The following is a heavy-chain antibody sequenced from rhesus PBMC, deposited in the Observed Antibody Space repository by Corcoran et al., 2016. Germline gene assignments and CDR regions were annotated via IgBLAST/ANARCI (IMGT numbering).Heavy chain of an antibody. D-gene: IGHD5-12*01. J-gene: IGHJ5-1*01. CDR1: GGSISSNY. Sequence: QLQLQESGPGLVKPSETLSLTCAVSGGSISSNYWSWIRPPPGKGLEWIGRILGRVGSTDYNPSLRIRSTISTDTSKNQFSLKRSSVTAADTAVYYCARGYSYSYRFEVWGPGVLVTVSS. CDR2: ILGRVGST. CDR3: ARGYSYSYRFEV. V-gene: IGHV4-173*01.